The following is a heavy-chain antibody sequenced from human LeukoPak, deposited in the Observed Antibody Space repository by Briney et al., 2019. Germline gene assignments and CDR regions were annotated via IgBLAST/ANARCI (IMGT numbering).Heavy chain of an antibody. V-gene: IGHV1-2*02. CDR1: GYTFTGYY. CDR3: ARDGEDVARSGRVYGMDV. Sequence: GGSVKVSCEASGYTFTGYYMHWVRQAPGQGLEWMGGINPNSGGTDYAQKFTGRVTMTRDTSLTTTYMELSSLTSDDTAVYYCARDGEDVARSGRVYGMDVWGQGTTVTVSS. J-gene: IGHJ6*02. CDR2: INPNSGGT. D-gene: IGHD2-15*01.